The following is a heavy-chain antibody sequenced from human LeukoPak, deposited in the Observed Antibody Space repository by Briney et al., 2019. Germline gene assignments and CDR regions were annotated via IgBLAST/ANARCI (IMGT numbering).Heavy chain of an antibody. CDR1: GYTFTGYY. CDR2: INPNSGGT. V-gene: IGHV1-2*02. CDR3: ASNYYDSSGYFPRSFDP. Sequence: GASVKVSCKASGYTFTGYYMHWVRQAPGQGLEWMGWINPNSGGTNYAQKFQGRVTMTRDTSISTAYMELSSLKASDTAMYYCASNYYDSSGYFPRSFDPWGQGTLVTVSS. J-gene: IGHJ5*02. D-gene: IGHD3-22*01.